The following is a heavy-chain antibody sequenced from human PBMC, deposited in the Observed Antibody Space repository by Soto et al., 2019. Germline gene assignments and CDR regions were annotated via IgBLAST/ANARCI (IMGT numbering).Heavy chain of an antibody. CDR3: ARAIKRWEVNYYFDY. CDR2: IVVISNTA. V-gene: IGHV1-69*06. J-gene: IGHJ4*02. D-gene: IGHD1-26*01. Sequence: QVVLLQSGAEVKEPGSSVRVSCKFSGSTFNNFAFSWVRQAPGHGPEWMGGIVVISNTADYSQRFRDRVTITADTSTNTLNMELGSLTFEDTAVYYCARAIKRWEVNYYFDYWGQGTLVTVSS. CDR1: GSTFNNFA.